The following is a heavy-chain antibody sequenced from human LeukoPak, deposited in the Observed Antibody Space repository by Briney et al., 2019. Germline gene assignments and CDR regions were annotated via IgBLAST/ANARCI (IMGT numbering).Heavy chain of an antibody. CDR1: GYTFTSYG. CDR3: ARDPEYSSLNAFDI. V-gene: IGHV1-69*13. Sequence: ASVKVSCKASGYTFTSYGISWERQAPGQGLEWMGGIIPIFGTANYAQKFQGRVTITADESTSTAYMELSSLRSEDTAVYYCARDPEYSSLNAFDIWGQGTMVTVSS. J-gene: IGHJ3*02. CDR2: IIPIFGTA. D-gene: IGHD6-6*01.